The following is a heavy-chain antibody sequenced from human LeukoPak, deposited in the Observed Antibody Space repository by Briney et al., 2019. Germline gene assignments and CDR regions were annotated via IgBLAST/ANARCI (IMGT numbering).Heavy chain of an antibody. CDR1: GGTFSSYA. CDR3: ARDQGIAAAGTAGFFDY. J-gene: IGHJ4*02. CDR2: IIPIFGTA. V-gene: IGHV1-69*01. D-gene: IGHD6-13*01. Sequence: GSSVKVSCKASGGTFSSYAISWVRQAPGQGLEWMGGIIPIFGTANYAQKFQGRVTITADESTSTAYMELSSLRSEDTAVYYCARDQGIAAAGTAGFFDYWGQGTLVTVSS.